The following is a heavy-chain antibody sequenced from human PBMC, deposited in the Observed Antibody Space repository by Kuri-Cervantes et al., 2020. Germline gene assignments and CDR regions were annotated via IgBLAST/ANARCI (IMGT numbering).Heavy chain of an antibody. Sequence: GGFLRLSCAASGFTFSSYAMHWVRQAPGKGLEYVSAISSNGGSTYYANSVKGRFTISRDNSKNTLYLQMNSLRAEDTAVYYCARWSGEFIDYWGQGTLVTVSS. CDR2: ISSNGGST. J-gene: IGHJ4*02. V-gene: IGHV3-64*01. CDR1: GFTFSSYA. D-gene: IGHD3-10*01. CDR3: ARWSGEFIDY.